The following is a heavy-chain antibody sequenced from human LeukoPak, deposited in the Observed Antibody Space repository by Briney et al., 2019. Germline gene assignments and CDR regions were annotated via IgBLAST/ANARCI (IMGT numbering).Heavy chain of an antibody. D-gene: IGHD3-22*01. CDR3: ARGSSSGYYGYFQH. V-gene: IGHV5-51*01. CDR2: IYPGDSDT. CDR1: GYSFTTYW. J-gene: IGHJ1*01. Sequence: TGESLKISCKGSGYSFTTYWIGWVRQMPGEGLEWMGIIYPGDSDTRYSPSFQGQVTISADKSISTAYLQWSSLKASDTAMYHCARGSSSGYYGYFQHWGQGTLVTVSS.